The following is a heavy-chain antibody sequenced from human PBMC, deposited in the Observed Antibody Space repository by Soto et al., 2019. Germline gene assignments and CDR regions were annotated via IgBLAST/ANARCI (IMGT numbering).Heavy chain of an antibody. CDR2: IIPLFGTA. CDR3: ESSDYTLDYYYYGMDV. Sequence: QVQLVQSGAEVKKPGSSVKVSCKASGGTFSSYAISWVRQAPGQGLEWMGGIIPLFGTANYAQKFQGRVTITADESTSTADMELSSLRSEDTAVYYCESSDYTLDYYYYGMDVWCQGTTVTVSS. CDR1: GGTFSSYA. J-gene: IGHJ6*02. D-gene: IGHD4-17*01. V-gene: IGHV1-69*01.